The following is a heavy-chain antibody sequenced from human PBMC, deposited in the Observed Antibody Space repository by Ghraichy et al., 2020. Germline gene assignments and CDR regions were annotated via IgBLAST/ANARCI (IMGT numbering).Heavy chain of an antibody. CDR3: ARIPRRGGPWDY. Sequence: GGSLRLSCAASGFTFSSYWMHWVRQAPGKGLVWVSRINSDGSSTSYADSVKGRFTISRDNAKNTLYLQMNSLRAEDTAVYYCARIPRRGGPWDYWGQGTLVTVSS. V-gene: IGHV3-74*01. CDR1: GFTFSSYW. D-gene: IGHD2-15*01. CDR2: INSDGSST. J-gene: IGHJ4*02.